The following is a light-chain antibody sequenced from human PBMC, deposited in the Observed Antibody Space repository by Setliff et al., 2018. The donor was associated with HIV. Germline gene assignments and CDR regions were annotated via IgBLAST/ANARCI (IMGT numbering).Light chain of an antibody. Sequence: IVMTQSPGTLSGSPGERATLSCRASQTVRGHLAWYQQKPGQPPRLLIHETSTRATGVPDRFSGSGSGTEFTLTIFNLQSEDSAVYYCQQFFSFGQVTRLEIK. CDR3: QQFFS. CDR2: ETS. J-gene: IGKJ5*01. V-gene: IGKV3-15*01. CDR1: QTVRGH.